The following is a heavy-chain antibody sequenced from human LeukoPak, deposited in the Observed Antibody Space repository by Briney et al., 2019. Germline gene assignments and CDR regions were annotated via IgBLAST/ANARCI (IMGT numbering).Heavy chain of an antibody. Sequence: VASVKVSCKASGGTFSSYAISWVRQAPGQGLEWMGGIIPIFGTANYAQKFQGRVTITTDESTSTAYMELSSLRSEDTAVYYCARQHYYGSGSYENWFDPWGQGTLVTVSS. CDR3: ARQHYYGSGSYENWFDP. V-gene: IGHV1-69*05. CDR2: IIPIFGTA. D-gene: IGHD3-10*01. CDR1: GGTFSSYA. J-gene: IGHJ5*02.